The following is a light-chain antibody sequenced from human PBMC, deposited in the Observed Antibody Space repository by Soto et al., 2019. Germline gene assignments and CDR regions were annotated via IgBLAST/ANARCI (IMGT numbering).Light chain of an antibody. J-gene: IGLJ2*01. V-gene: IGLV1-40*01. CDR2: GND. Sequence: QAVVTQPPSVSGAPGQRVTISCTGSSSNIGPSFDVHWYQHLPGTAPKLLIYGNDNRPSGVPDRFSGSKSGTSASLAITGLQAEDEADYYCQSYDSSLSAVVLGGGTKVTVL. CDR1: SSNIGPSFD. CDR3: QSYDSSLSAVV.